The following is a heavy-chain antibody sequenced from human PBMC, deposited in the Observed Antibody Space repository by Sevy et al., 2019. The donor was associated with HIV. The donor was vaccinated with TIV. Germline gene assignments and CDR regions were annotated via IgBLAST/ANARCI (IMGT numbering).Heavy chain of an antibody. CDR1: GFTFSSNG. Sequence: GGSLRLSCAASGFTFSSNGMHWVRQAPGKGLEWVALISYDGSKKYYGDSVKGRFTISRDNSKNTLYLQLNSLRTEDTAVYYCAKGISVRDWIQLGDYWGQGTLVTVSS. CDR3: AKGISVRDWIQLGDY. D-gene: IGHD5-18*01. V-gene: IGHV3-30*18. J-gene: IGHJ4*02. CDR2: ISYDGSKK.